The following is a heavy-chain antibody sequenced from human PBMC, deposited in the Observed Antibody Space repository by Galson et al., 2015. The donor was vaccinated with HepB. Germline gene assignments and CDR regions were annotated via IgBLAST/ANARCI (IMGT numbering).Heavy chain of an antibody. CDR2: FNTGNGNR. Sequence: SVKVSCKAPGYTFTSYSMHWVRQAPGQRLEWIGWFNTGNGNRKYSQKFQGRVTITRDTSASTAYMELSSLRSEDTAVYYCARDKGVIRYYFDYWGQGTLVTVSS. J-gene: IGHJ4*02. CDR1: GYTFTSYS. V-gene: IGHV1-3*04. CDR3: ARDKGVIRYYFDY. D-gene: IGHD3-10*01.